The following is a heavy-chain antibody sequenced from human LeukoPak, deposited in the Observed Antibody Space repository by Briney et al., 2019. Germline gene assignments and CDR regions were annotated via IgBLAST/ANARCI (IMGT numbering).Heavy chain of an antibody. Sequence: GGSLRLSCAASRFTFSSYWMHWVRQAPGKGLVWVSRINRDESSTSYADSVRGRFTISRDNAKNTLYLQMNSLRAEDTAVYYCVRGANTAMVTQSFDYWGQGTLVTVSS. CDR3: VRGANTAMVTQSFDY. J-gene: IGHJ4*02. CDR2: INRDESST. V-gene: IGHV3-74*01. CDR1: RFTFSSYW. D-gene: IGHD5-18*01.